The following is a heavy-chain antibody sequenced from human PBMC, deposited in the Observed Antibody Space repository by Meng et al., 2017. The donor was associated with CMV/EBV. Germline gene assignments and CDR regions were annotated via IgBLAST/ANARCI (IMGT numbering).Heavy chain of an antibody. CDR3: ARIHSNYGPYGMDV. V-gene: IGHV2-70*20. CDR1: GFSLSTSGMC. Sequence: SGPTLVKPTQTLTLTCTFSGFSLSTSGMCVGWVRQPPGKAPEWLALIDWDADKYYSTSLKTRLTISKDTSKNQVVLTMTNMDPVDTATYYCARIHSNYGPYGMDVWGQGTTVTVSS. CDR2: IDWDADK. D-gene: IGHD4-11*01. J-gene: IGHJ6*02.